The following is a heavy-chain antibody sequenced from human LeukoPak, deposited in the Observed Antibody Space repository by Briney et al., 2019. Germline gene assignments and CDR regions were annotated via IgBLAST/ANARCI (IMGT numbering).Heavy chain of an antibody. D-gene: IGHD2-2*03. CDR1: GFTFSSYE. CDR3: ARVDYSGDY. V-gene: IGHV3-48*03. Sequence: GGSLRLSCAASGFTFSSYEMNWVRQAPGKGLEWVSYISSSGSTIYYADSVKGRFTISGDNAKNSLYLQMNSLRAEDTAVYYCARVDYSGDYWGQGTLVTVSS. J-gene: IGHJ4*02. CDR2: ISSSGSTI.